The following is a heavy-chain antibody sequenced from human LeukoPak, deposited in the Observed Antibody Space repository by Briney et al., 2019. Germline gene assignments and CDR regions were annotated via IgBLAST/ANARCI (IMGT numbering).Heavy chain of an antibody. CDR2: ISNSGDYI. CDR1: GFTFSSFT. CDR3: AREMYAGWYFAFDI. Sequence: GGSLRLSCTVSGFTFSSFTMNWVRQGPGKGLEWVASISNSGDYISYVDSLKGRFTISRDNAKNSLFLQMSSLRAEDTAVYYCAREMYAGWYFAFDIWGQGTMVTVSS. V-gene: IGHV3-21*01. D-gene: IGHD6-19*01. J-gene: IGHJ3*02.